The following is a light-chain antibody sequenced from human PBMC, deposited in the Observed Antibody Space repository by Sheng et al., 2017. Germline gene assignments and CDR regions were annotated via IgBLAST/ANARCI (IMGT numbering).Light chain of an antibody. J-gene: IGKJ2*01. CDR2: WAS. Sequence: DIVMTQSPASLAASLGERATINCRSSQSVLSSANNKNFLGWYQQKPGQSPKLLIYWASTRESGVPDRFSASGSGTDFTLTINRLEPEDFAVYFCHHYGSSPPYTFGQGTKLEI. CDR1: QSVLSSANNKNF. V-gene: IGKV4-1*01. CDR3: HHYGSSPPYT.